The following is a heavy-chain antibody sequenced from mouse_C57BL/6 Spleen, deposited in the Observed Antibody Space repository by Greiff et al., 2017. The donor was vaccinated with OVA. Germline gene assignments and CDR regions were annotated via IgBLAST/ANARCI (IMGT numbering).Heavy chain of an antibody. D-gene: IGHD1-1*01. V-gene: IGHV1-82*01. J-gene: IGHJ2*01. CDR1: GYAFSSSW. CDR3: ARSVTTVVAPYYFDY. CDR2: IYPGDGDT. Sequence: VQLQQSGPELVKPGASVKISCKASGYAFSSSWMNWVKQRPGKGLEWIGRIYPGDGDTNYNGKFKGKATLTAYKSTSTAYMRLSSLTSEDSAVYFCARSVTTVVAPYYFDYWGQGTTLTVSS.